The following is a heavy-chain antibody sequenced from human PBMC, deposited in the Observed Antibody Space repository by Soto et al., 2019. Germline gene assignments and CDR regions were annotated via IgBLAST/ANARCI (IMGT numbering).Heavy chain of an antibody. J-gene: IGHJ4*02. CDR2: ISGSGGSP. V-gene: IGHV3-23*01. CDR1: GFTFSSYG. CDR3: AKNEGYSSGWYLD. Sequence: EVQQLESGGGLVQPGGSLRLSCAASGFTFSSYGMRWVRQAQGQGLEWVSAISGSGGSPYNADSVKGRFTISRDNSKNTLYLQMSSLRAEDTAVYYCAKNEGYSSGWYLDWGQGTLVTVSS. D-gene: IGHD6-19*01.